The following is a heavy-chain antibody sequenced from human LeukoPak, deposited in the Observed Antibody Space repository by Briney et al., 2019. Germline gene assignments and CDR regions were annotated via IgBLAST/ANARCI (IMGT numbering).Heavy chain of an antibody. CDR3: ARVPHTAMGNWFYP. D-gene: IGHD5-18*01. Sequence: ASVKVSCKASGYTFTSYDINWVRQATGQGLEWMGWMNPNSGNTGYAQKFQGRVTMTRNTSISTAYMELSSLRSEDTAVYYCARVPHTAMGNWFYPWGQGTLVTVSS. CDR1: GYTFTSYD. CDR2: MNPNSGNT. V-gene: IGHV1-8*01. J-gene: IGHJ5*02.